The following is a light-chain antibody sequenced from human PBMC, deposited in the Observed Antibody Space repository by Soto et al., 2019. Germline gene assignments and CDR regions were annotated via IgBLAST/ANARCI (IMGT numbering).Light chain of an antibody. CDR2: ATS. Sequence: DIQMTQSPSSVSASVGDTVTITCRASQGIYSRLAWYQQKPGKAPELLIYATSTLQNGVPSRFSGSGFGTDFTLTISRLEPEDYAVYYCQQYGHSLWTFGQGTKVDIK. V-gene: IGKV1-12*01. CDR1: QGIYSR. J-gene: IGKJ1*01. CDR3: QQYGHSLWT.